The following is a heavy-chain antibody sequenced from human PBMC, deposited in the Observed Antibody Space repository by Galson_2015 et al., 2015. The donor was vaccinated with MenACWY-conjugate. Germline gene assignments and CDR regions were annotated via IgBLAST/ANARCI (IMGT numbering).Heavy chain of an antibody. CDR2: ISSSSSYT. CDR3: ARYEGVTDSYGYRGSSRRSGYYYYYMDG. Sequence: SLRLSCAASGFTFSDYYMSWIRQAPGKGLEWVSYISSSSSYTNYADSVKGRFTISRDNAKNSLYLQMNSLRAEDTAVYYCARYEGVTDSYGYRGSSRRSGYYYYYMDGWGKGTTVTVSS. CDR1: GFTFSDYY. J-gene: IGHJ6*03. D-gene: IGHD5-18*01. V-gene: IGHV3-11*06.